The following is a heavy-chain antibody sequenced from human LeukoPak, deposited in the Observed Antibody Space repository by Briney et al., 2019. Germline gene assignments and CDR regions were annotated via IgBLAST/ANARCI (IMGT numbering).Heavy chain of an antibody. V-gene: IGHV1-2*02. Sequence: ASVKVSCKTSGYTFTAYYLHWVRQAAGQGLEWMVDIDPNINGATYAQKFQGRVTLTRDTSISTVYMELSSLTSDDTAIYYCARESGSFDYWGQGTLVTVSS. CDR1: GYTFTAYY. CDR3: ARESGSFDY. J-gene: IGHJ4*02. CDR2: IDPNINGA. D-gene: IGHD1-26*01.